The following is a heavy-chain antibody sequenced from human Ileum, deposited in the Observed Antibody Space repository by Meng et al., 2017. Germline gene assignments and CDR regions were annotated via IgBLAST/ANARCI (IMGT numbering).Heavy chain of an antibody. CDR3: AREGSWFGADY. Sequence: QGQLQQGGAGLWKPSETLSLTCTVYGASFTGYSWTWIRQSPGKGLEWIGEVNHDGGTNYSPSLKSRVIISIDTSKNQFSLKLTAVTATDAAVYYCAREGSWFGADYWGQGTLVTVSS. V-gene: IGHV4-34*02. CDR1: GASFTGYS. CDR2: VNHDGGT. D-gene: IGHD3-10*01. J-gene: IGHJ4*02.